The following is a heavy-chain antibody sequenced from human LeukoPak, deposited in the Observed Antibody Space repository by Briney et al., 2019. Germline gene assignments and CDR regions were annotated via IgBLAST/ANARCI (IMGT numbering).Heavy chain of an antibody. CDR1: GFTFSSYA. CDR3: ARDYYDSSGYYYW. CDR2: ISYDGSNK. J-gene: IGHJ4*02. Sequence: GGSLRLSCAASGFTFSSYAMHWVRQAPGKGLEWVAVISYDGSNKYYADSVKGRFTISRDNSKNTLYLQMNSPRAEDTAVYYCARDYYDSSGYYYWWGQGTLATVSS. D-gene: IGHD3-22*01. V-gene: IGHV3-30*04.